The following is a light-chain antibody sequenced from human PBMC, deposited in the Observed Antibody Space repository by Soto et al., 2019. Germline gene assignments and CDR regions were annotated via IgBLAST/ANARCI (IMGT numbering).Light chain of an antibody. Sequence: DIQIHQSPSSLSTSVGDRVTITFRASQSINSYLNWCQQKPGKAPKLLIYVTSNLQNGVPSRFSGGGSGTDFTLTISSLQPEDFATYYCQQLNSYPRISSGQRTRLEIK. CDR3: QQLNSYPRIS. CDR2: VTS. CDR1: QSINSY. J-gene: IGKJ5*01. V-gene: IGKV1-39*01.